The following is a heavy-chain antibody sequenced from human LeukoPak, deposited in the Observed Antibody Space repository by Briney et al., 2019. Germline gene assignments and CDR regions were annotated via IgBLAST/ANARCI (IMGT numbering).Heavy chain of an antibody. V-gene: IGHV1-69*05. CDR2: IIPIFGTA. Sequence: SVKVSCKAPGGAFSSYAISWVRQAPGQGLEWMGRIIPIFGTANYAQKFQGRVTITTDESTSTAYMELSSLRSEDTAVYYCARDTIRGMFNLWFDPWGQGTLVTVFS. CDR3: ARDTIRGMFNLWFDP. CDR1: GGAFSSYA. J-gene: IGHJ5*02. D-gene: IGHD3-10*01.